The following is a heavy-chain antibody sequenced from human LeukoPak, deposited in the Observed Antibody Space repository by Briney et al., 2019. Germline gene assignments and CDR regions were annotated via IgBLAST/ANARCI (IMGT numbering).Heavy chain of an antibody. D-gene: IGHD3-10*01. V-gene: IGHV4-59*01. Sequence: PSETLSLTCTVSGVSISPYYWSWIRQSPGKGLEWIGYIYYNGDTNYNPSLKSRVTISLDSSKNQFSLKLSSVTAADTAVYYCAQYIRQSGTYYFDYWGQGTLVTVSS. CDR1: GVSISPYY. CDR2: IYYNGDT. J-gene: IGHJ4*02. CDR3: AQYIRQSGTYYFDY.